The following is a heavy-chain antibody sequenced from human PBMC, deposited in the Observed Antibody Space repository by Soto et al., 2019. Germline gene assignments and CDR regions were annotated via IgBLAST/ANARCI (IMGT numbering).Heavy chain of an antibody. Sequence: GGSLRLSCAASGFTFSSYGMHWVRQAPGKGLEWVAVIWYDGSNKYYADSVKGRFTISRDNSKNTLYLQMNSLRAEDTTVYYCAGGMTWYYYGMDVWGQGTTVTSP. V-gene: IGHV3-33*01. D-gene: IGHD3-16*01. CDR3: AGGMTWYYYGMDV. CDR2: IWYDGSNK. CDR1: GFTFSSYG. J-gene: IGHJ6*02.